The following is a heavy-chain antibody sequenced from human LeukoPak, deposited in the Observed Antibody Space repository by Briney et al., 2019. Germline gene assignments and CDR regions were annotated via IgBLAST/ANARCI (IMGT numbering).Heavy chain of an antibody. CDR2: IYHSGST. V-gene: IGHV4-38-2*01. CDR3: ARHGGKKYNWFDP. CDR1: GYSISSGYY. Sequence: PSETLSLTCAVSGYSISSGYYWGWIRQPPGKVLEWIGSIYHSGSTYYNPSLESRVTISVDTSKNQFSLKLSSVTAADTAVYYCARHGGKKYNWFDPWGQGTLVTVSS. J-gene: IGHJ5*02. D-gene: IGHD1-26*01.